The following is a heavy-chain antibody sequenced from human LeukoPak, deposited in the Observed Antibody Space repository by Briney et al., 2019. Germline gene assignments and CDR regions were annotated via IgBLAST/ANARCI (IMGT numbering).Heavy chain of an antibody. D-gene: IGHD6-13*01. CDR3: TRFLPTYSGWFAP. J-gene: IGHJ5*02. CDR2: IKSKPHRGPA. CDR1: GFTFSNAW. V-gene: IGHV3-15*01. Sequence: GGSLRLSCAASGFTFSNAWMNWVRQAPGKGLEWVGRIKSKPHRGPADFAPPVNATFTISIDDSRNTLYLQITSLQTEDTALYYCTRFLPTYSGWFAPWGQGTLVTVSS.